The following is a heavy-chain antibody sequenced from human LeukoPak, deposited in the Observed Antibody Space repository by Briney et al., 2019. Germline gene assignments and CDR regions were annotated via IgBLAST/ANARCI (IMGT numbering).Heavy chain of an antibody. D-gene: IGHD5-12*01. CDR2: TNPNSGNT. J-gene: IGHJ4*02. V-gene: IGHV1-8*01. CDR1: GYTFTSYD. Sequence: ASVKVSCKASGYTFTSYDINWVRQATGQGLEWMGWTNPNSGNTGYAQKFQGRVTMTRNTSISTAYMELSSLRSEDTAVYYCARSRYSGYDLFDYWGQGTLVTVSS. CDR3: ARSRYSGYDLFDY.